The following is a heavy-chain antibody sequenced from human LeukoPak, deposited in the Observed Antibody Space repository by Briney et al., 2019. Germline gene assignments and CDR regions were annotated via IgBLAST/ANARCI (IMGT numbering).Heavy chain of an antibody. D-gene: IGHD6-13*01. CDR3: ARSSWFGWFDP. CDR1: GGSFSGYY. J-gene: IGHJ5*02. V-gene: IGHV4-34*01. Sequence: PSETLSLTCAVCGGSFSGYYWSWIRQPPGKGLEWIGEINHSGSTNYNPSLKSRVTISVDTSKNQFSLKLSSVTAADTAVYYCARSSWFGWFDPWGQGTLVTVSS. CDR2: INHSGST.